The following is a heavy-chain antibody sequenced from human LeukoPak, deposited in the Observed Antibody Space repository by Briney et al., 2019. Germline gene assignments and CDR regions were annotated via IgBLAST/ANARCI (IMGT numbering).Heavy chain of an antibody. D-gene: IGHD3-3*01. V-gene: IGHV3-23*01. CDR2: ISGSGGST. Sequence: GGSLRLSCAASGFTFSSYAMSWVRQAPGKGLEWVSAISGSGGSTYYVDSVKGRFTISRDNSKNTLYLQMNSLRSDDTAVYYCARVSGFEIPTPDYWGQGTLVTVSS. CDR3: ARVSGFEIPTPDY. CDR1: GFTFSSYA. J-gene: IGHJ4*02.